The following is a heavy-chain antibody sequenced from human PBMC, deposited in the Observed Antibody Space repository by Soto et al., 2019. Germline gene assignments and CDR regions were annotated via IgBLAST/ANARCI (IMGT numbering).Heavy chain of an antibody. D-gene: IGHD2-2*01. CDR1: GGSFSGYY. CDR3: ARGYCSSTSCTGQGWFDP. Sequence: SETLSLTCAVYGGSFSGYYWSWIRQPPGKGLEWIGEINHSGSTNYNPSLKSRVTISVDTSKNQFSLKLSSVTAADTAVYYCARGYCSSTSCTGQGWFDPWGQGTLVTVSS. J-gene: IGHJ5*02. V-gene: IGHV4-34*01. CDR2: INHSGST.